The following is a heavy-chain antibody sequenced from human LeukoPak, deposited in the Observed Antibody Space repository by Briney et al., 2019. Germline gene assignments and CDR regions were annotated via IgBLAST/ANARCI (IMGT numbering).Heavy chain of an antibody. D-gene: IGHD4-11*01. J-gene: IGHJ4*02. Sequence: GGSLRLSCAASGFTFSSYAMSWVRQAPGKGLEWVSAISGSGGSTYYADSVRGRFTISRDNSKNTLYLQMNSLRVEDTALYYCARSVPDYTRFDFWGQGALVTVSS. V-gene: IGHV3-23*01. CDR1: GFTFSSYA. CDR2: ISGSGGST. CDR3: ARSVPDYTRFDF.